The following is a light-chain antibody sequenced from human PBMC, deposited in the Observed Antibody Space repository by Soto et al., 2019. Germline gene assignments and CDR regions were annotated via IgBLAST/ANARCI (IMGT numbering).Light chain of an antibody. Sequence: QSVLTQPPSVSAAPGQRVTISCSGSNSNIGSNGVYWYQQLPGAAPKLLIYNYNQRPSGVPGRFSGSKFGTSASLAISGLLSEDEADYFCCSYAGGYTYLFGTGTKVTVL. V-gene: IGLV1-44*01. CDR2: NYN. J-gene: IGLJ1*01. CDR1: NSNIGSNG. CDR3: CSYAGGYTYL.